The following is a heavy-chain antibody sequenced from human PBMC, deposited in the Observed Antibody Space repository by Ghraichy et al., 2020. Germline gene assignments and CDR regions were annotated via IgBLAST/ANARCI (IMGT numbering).Heavy chain of an antibody. CDR2: VSYDGSIK. CDR3: AKDYDTTGYYTRGNYYGMDV. Sequence: GGSLRLSCAASGFTFSRYGMHWVRQAPGKGLEWVAAVSYDGSIKYYEDSVKGRFTSSRDNSKRTLYLQMNSLRAEDTAVYYCAKDYDTTGYYTRGNYYGMDVWGQGTTVTVSS. V-gene: IGHV3-30*18. D-gene: IGHD3-22*01. CDR1: GFTFSRYG. J-gene: IGHJ6*02.